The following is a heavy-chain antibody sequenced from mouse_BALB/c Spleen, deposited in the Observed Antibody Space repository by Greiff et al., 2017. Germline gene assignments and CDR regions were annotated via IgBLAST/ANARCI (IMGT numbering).Heavy chain of an antibody. J-gene: IGHJ1*01. CDR1: GFTFSSYY. D-gene: IGHD1-1*01. V-gene: IGHV5-6-2*01. Sequence: DVMLVESGGGLVKLGGSLKLSCAASGFTFSSYYMSWVRQTPEKRLELVAAINSNGGSTYYPDTVKGRFTISRDNAKNTLYLQMSSLKSEDTALYYCAREGTYYGSSYGWYFDVWGAGTTVTVSS. CDR3: AREGTYYGSSYGWYFDV. CDR2: INSNGGST.